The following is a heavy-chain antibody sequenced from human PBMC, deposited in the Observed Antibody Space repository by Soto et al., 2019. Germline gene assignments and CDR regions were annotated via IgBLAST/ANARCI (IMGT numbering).Heavy chain of an antibody. V-gene: IGHV6-1*01. D-gene: IGHD2-2*01. Sequence: PSQTLSLTCAISGDSVSSNSAAWNWIRQSPSRGLEWLGRTYYRSKWYNDYAVSVKSRITINPDTSKNQFSLQLNSVTPEDTAVYYCARDRCSSTSCYPHVDYYYMDVWGKGTTVTVSS. CDR1: GDSVSSNSAA. CDR2: TYYRSKWYN. J-gene: IGHJ6*03. CDR3: ARDRCSSTSCYPHVDYYYMDV.